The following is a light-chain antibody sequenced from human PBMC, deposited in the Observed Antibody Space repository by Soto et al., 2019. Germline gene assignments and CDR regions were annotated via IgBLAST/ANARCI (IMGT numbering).Light chain of an antibody. J-gene: IGKJ2*02. CDR3: QKYNSAPRT. Sequence: DIQMTQSPSSLSASLGDRVTISCRASQGIGVYLAWFQQKPGQAPKLLIYAASTRQSGIPSRFSGSGSGTDFTLTITSLQSEDVATYYCQKYNSAPRTFGQGTKLEIK. CDR1: QGIGVY. V-gene: IGKV1-27*01. CDR2: AAS.